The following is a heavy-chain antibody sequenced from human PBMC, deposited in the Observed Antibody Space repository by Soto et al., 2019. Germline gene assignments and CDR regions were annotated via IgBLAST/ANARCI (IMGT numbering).Heavy chain of an antibody. Sequence: QVQLVESGGGLVKPGGSLRLYCAASGFTFSDYYMSWIRQAPGKGLEWVSYISNSGRTLYYADSMKGRLTISRDNAKNSLFLQMNSLRSEDTAVYYCARDLVAVSGGVYSSSSGGYFFDFWGQGTLVIVSS. V-gene: IGHV3-11*01. CDR1: GFTFSDYY. CDR2: ISNSGRTL. CDR3: ARDLVAVSGGVYSSSSGGYFFDF. J-gene: IGHJ4*02. D-gene: IGHD6-6*01.